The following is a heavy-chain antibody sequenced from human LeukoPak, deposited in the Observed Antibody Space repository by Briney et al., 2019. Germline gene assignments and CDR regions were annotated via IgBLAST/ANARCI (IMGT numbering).Heavy chain of an antibody. Sequence: EASVKVSCKASGGTFSSYAISWVRQAPGQGLEWMGRIILILGIANYAQKFQGRVTVTADKSTSTAYMELSSLRSEDTAAYYCARAPRGVGATSPFDYWGQGTLVTVSS. D-gene: IGHD1-26*01. CDR1: GGTFSSYA. V-gene: IGHV1-69*04. J-gene: IGHJ4*02. CDR3: ARAPRGVGATSPFDY. CDR2: IILILGIA.